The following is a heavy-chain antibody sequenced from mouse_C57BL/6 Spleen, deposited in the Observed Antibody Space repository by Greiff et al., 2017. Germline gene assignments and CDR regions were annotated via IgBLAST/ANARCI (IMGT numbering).Heavy chain of an antibody. Sequence: LVESGPELVKPGASVKISCKASGYSFTDYNMNWVKQSNGKSLEWIGVINPNYGTTSYNQKFKGKATLTVDQSSSTAYMQLNSLTSEDSAVYYCARGTAQAPLYAMDYWGQGTSVTVSS. J-gene: IGHJ4*01. V-gene: IGHV1-39*01. CDR3: ARGTAQAPLYAMDY. D-gene: IGHD3-2*02. CDR1: GYSFTDYN. CDR2: INPNYGTT.